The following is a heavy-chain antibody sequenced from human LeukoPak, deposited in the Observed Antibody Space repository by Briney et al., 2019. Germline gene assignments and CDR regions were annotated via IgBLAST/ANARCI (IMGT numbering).Heavy chain of an antibody. CDR1: GFTFSRYG. CDR2: IWYDGSNE. Sequence: PGGSLRPSCAASGFTFSRYGMHWVRQAPGKGLEWVAVIWYDGSNEGYVESVKGRFTISRDNSKNTLYLQMNSLRAEDTAVYFCAKAGYRGSSVNYFDYWGQGTLVTVSS. D-gene: IGHD6-6*01. CDR3: AKAGYRGSSVNYFDY. J-gene: IGHJ4*02. V-gene: IGHV3-33*06.